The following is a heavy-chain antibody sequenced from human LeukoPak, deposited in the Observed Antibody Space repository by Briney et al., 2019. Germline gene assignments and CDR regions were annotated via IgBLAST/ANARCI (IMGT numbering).Heavy chain of an antibody. CDR2: MYTLGNT. D-gene: IGHD4-17*01. V-gene: IGHV3-66*04. CDR3: ARPIRDYGPGLNYFDY. J-gene: IGHJ4*02. CDR1: GFTVSSNY. Sequence: GGSLRLSCAASGFTVSSNYMTWVRQAPGKGLEWVSVMYTLGNTYYANSVRGRFTISRDNSKNTLYLQMNSLRAEDTAVYYCARPIRDYGPGLNYFDYWGQGTLVTVSS.